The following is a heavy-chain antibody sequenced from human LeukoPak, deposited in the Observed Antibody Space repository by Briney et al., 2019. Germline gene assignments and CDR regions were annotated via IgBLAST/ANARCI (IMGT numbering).Heavy chain of an antibody. D-gene: IGHD3-10*01. CDR2: IIGSGGTT. J-gene: IGHJ6*02. CDR1: GFTFSNYS. V-gene: IGHV3-23*01. CDR3: ARVWYGELKVDV. Sequence: GSLRLSCEASGFTFSNYSMSWVRQAPGEGLVWVSTIIGSGGTTYYADSVKGRFTISRDNSKNTLSLQMNSLRAEDTAVYYCARVWYGELKVDVWGQGTTVTVSS.